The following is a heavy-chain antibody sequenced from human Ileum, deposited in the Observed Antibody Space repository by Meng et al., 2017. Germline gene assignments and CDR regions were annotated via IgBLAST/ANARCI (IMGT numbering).Heavy chain of an antibody. CDR2: INHSGST. CDR3: ARNYYDSSGEDSNDY. Sequence: QVQLQEWGAGLFKPSETLSLTCAVYGGSFSGYYWSWIRQPPGKGLEWIGEINHSGSTNYNPSLKSRVTISVDTSKNQFSLKLSSVTAADTAVYYCARNYYDSSGEDSNDYWGQGTLVTVSS. D-gene: IGHD3-22*01. CDR1: GGSFSGYY. V-gene: IGHV4-34*01. J-gene: IGHJ4*02.